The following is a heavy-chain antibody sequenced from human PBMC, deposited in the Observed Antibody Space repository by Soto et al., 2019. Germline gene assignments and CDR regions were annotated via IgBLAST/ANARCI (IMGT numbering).Heavy chain of an antibody. J-gene: IGHJ6*02. D-gene: IGHD5-18*01. V-gene: IGHV1-46*01. CDR2: INPSGGRT. Sequence: ASVKVSCKASGYTFTNYYMHWVRQAPGQGLEWMGLINPSGGRTSYPQKVQGRITMTRDTSTSTVYIELSSLRSDDTAVHYCARDRDTAPLYEMDVWGPGTTVTVSS. CDR3: ARDRDTAPLYEMDV. CDR1: GYTFTNYY.